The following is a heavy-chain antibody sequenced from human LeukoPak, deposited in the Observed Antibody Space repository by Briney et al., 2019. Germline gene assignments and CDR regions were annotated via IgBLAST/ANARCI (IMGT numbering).Heavy chain of an antibody. J-gene: IGHJ6*02. D-gene: IGHD4-17*01. CDR3: AREDPQTTVPEGMDV. Sequence: SETLSLTCTVSGGSISTYYWSWIRQPPGKGLEWIGYIYYSGNTNHNPSLKSRVTISVDTSKNQFSLKLSSVTAADTAVYYCAREDPQTTVPEGMDVWGQGTTVTVSS. V-gene: IGHV4-59*01. CDR2: IYYSGNT. CDR1: GGSISTYY.